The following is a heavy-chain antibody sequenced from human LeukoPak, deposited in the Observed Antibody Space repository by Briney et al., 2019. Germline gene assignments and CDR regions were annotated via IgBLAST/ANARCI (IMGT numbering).Heavy chain of an antibody. CDR3: AKDGEGGSYVY. V-gene: IGHV3-23*01. D-gene: IGHD1-26*01. CDR2: ISGSGGST. Sequence: PGGSLRLSCAASGFTFDDYAMTWVRQAPGKGLEWVSGISGSGGSTYYADSVKGRFTISRDNSKNTLYLQMNSLRAEDTAVYYCAKDGEGGSYVYWGQGTLVTVSS. CDR1: GFTFDDYA. J-gene: IGHJ4*02.